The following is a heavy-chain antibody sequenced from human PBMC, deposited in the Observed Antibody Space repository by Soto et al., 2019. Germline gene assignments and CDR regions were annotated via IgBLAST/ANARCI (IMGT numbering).Heavy chain of an antibody. Sequence: SGPTLVNPTQTLTLTCTFSGFSLGTSGMCVSWIRQPPGKALEWLALIYWDDDKYYSTSLKARLTISKDTAKNQVVLTMTNMDPVGTATYYCARIRTDHASVGYYCGMDVWGQGTTVTVSS. D-gene: IGHD1-26*01. J-gene: IGHJ6*02. CDR2: IYWDDDK. V-gene: IGHV2-70*01. CDR1: GFSLGTSGMC. CDR3: ARIRTDHASVGYYCGMDV.